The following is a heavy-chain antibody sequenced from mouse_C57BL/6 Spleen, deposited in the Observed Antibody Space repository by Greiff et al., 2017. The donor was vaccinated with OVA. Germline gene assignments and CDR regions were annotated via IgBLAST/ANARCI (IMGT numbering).Heavy chain of an antibody. J-gene: IGHJ4*01. CDR3: ARSKGSITTGSYAMDY. V-gene: IGHV1-72*01. CDR1: GYTFTSYW. CDR2: IDPNSGGT. D-gene: IGHD1-1*01. Sequence: QVHVKQPGAELVKPGASVKLSCKASGYTFTSYWMHWVKQRPGRGLEWIGRIDPNSGGTKYNEKFKSKATLTVDKPSSTAYMQLSSLTSEDSAVYYCARSKGSITTGSYAMDYWGQGTSVTVSS.